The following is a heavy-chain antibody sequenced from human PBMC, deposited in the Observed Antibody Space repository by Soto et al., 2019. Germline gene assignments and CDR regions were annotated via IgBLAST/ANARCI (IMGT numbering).Heavy chain of an antibody. CDR2: IKPGTSDI. D-gene: IGHD3-3*02. V-gene: IGHV5-51*01. CDR3: ARQLSHICDS. Sequence: PGESLTISFKGVGYKFGSPWFAWVRQMPGKGLEWMGIIKPGTSDIRYSPSCRGHVTISADEAVSTAYLQWSSLKASDTAMYYCARQLSHICDSWGQGTLVTVSS. CDR1: GYKFGSPW. J-gene: IGHJ4*02.